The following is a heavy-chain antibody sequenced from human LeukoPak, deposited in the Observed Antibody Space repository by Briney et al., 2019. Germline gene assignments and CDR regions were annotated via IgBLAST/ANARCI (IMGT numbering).Heavy chain of an antibody. D-gene: IGHD6-19*01. CDR1: GFTFSDYY. Sequence: GGSLRLSCAASGFTFSDYYMSWIRQAPGKGLEWVSYISSSGNTIYYADSAKGRFTISRDNAKNSLYLQMNSLRAEDTAVYYCAREFSGWYHYYYYMDVWGKGTTVTVSS. J-gene: IGHJ6*03. V-gene: IGHV3-11*04. CDR2: ISSSGNTI. CDR3: AREFSGWYHYYYYMDV.